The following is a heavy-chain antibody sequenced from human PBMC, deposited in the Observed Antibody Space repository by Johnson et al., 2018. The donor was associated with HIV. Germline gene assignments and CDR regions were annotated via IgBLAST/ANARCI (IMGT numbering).Heavy chain of an antibody. Sequence: QVQLVESGGGVVQPGGSLRLSCAASGFTFSSYGMHWVRQAPGKGLEWVAFIRYDGSNKYYADSVKGRFTISRDNSKNTLYLQMNGLRAEDTAVYYCANSRVEARYSSGWGRLVKPDDAFDIWGQGTMVTVSS. V-gene: IGHV3-30*02. D-gene: IGHD6-19*01. CDR2: IRYDGSNK. CDR3: ANSRVEARYSSGWGRLVKPDDAFDI. J-gene: IGHJ3*02. CDR1: GFTFSSYG.